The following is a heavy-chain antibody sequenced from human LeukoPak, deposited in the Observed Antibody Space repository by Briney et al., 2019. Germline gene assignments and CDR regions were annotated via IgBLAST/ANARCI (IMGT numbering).Heavy chain of an antibody. CDR2: ISWNSGSI. V-gene: IGHV3-9*01. CDR3: AKVAVAGQEYFQH. J-gene: IGHJ1*01. Sequence: GGSLRLSCAASGFTFDDYAMHWVRQAPGKGLEWASGISWNSGSIGYADSVKGRFTISRDNSKNTLYLQMNSLRAEDTAVYYCAKVAVAGQEYFQHWGQGTLVTVSS. CDR1: GFTFDDYA. D-gene: IGHD6-19*01.